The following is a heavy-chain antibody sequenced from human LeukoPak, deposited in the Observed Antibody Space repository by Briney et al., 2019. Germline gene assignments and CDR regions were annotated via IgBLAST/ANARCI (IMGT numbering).Heavy chain of an antibody. V-gene: IGHV3-30*03. CDR2: ISYDGSNK. CDR3: ARDHRVYYYYYMDV. CDR1: GFTFSSYG. D-gene: IGHD3-16*02. J-gene: IGHJ6*03. Sequence: GRSLRLSCAASGFTFSSYGMHWVRQAPGKGLEWVAVISYDGSNKYYADSVKGRFTISRDNSKNTLYLQMNSLRAEDTALYYCARDHRVYYYYYMDVWGKGTTVTVSS.